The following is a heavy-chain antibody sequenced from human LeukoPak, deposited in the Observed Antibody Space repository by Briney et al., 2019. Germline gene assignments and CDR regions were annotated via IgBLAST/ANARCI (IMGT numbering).Heavy chain of an antibody. J-gene: IGHJ5*02. CDR2: INHSGST. D-gene: IGHD2-8*01. V-gene: IGHV4-34*01. CDR1: GGSFSGYY. Sequence: SETLSLTCAVYGGSFSGYYWTWIRQPPGKGLEWIGEINHSGSTNYNPSLKSRVTISVDTSKNQFSLKLSSVTAADTAVYYCATTNLYCANGVCHRNWFDPWGQGTLVTVSS. CDR3: ATTNLYCANGVCHRNWFDP.